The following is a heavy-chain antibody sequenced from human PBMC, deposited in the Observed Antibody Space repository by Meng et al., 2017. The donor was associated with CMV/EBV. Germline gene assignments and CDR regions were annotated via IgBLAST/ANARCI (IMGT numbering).Heavy chain of an antibody. J-gene: IGHJ4*02. Sequence: GESLKISCAASGFTFSSYAMHWVRQAPGKGLEWVAVISYDGSNKYYADSVKGRFTISRDNSKNTLYLQMNSLRAEDTAAYYCARGRDYDSSGYYGYWGQGTLVTVSS. V-gene: IGHV3-30*04. CDR2: ISYDGSNK. CDR1: GFTFSSYA. CDR3: ARGRDYDSSGYYGY. D-gene: IGHD3-22*01.